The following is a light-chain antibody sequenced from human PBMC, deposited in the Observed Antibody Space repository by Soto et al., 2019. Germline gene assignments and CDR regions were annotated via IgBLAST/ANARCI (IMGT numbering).Light chain of an antibody. Sequence: QSALTKPASVSGSPGQSITISATATSSDFRGYNCVSWYQHRPGKAPKLMIYAVSNRPSGVSNRFSGSKSGNTAYLTISRIQAEDEAAYYCCSYTSYSPYVFGTGTKVTVL. V-gene: IGLV2-14*01. CDR3: CSYTSYSPYV. CDR1: SSDFRGYNC. J-gene: IGLJ1*01. CDR2: AVS.